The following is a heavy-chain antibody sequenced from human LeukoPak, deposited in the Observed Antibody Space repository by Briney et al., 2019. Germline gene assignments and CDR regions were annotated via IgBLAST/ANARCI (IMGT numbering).Heavy chain of an antibody. CDR2: VSGSGGST. D-gene: IGHD5-12*01. CDR3: ARDRSGYDPYFDY. J-gene: IGHJ4*02. Sequence: GGSLRLSCAASGFTFSNYAMSWVRQAPGEGLEWVSGVSGSGGSTYYAGTVRGRFPISRDNSKNTLYLQMNSLRAEDTAVYYCARDRSGYDPYFDYWGQGTLVTVSS. V-gene: IGHV3-23*01. CDR1: GFTFSNYA.